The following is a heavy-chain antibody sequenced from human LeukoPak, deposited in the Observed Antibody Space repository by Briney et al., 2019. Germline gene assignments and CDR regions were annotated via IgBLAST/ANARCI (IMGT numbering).Heavy chain of an antibody. J-gene: IGHJ4*02. CDR2: IYYSGST. D-gene: IGHD2-21*02. V-gene: IGHV4-31*03. Sequence: SETLSLTCTVSGGSISSGGYYWSWIRQHPGKGLEWIGYIYYSGSTYYNPSLKSRVTISVDTSKNQFSLKLSSVTAADTAVYYCARGVVVTAGFDYWGQGTLATVSS. CDR3: ARGVVVTAGFDY. CDR1: GGSISSGGYY.